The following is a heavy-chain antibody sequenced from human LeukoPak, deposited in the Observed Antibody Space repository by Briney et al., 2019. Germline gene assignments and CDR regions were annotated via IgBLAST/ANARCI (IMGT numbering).Heavy chain of an antibody. Sequence: PSQTLSLTCTVSGGSISTVDYYWTWIRQPPGKGLEWIGYIHYSGITHYNPSLKSRLTMSLDTSKNQFSLNLNSVTAADTGVYYCARVEPGYCTGGRCFPLWGQGTLVTVSS. V-gene: IGHV4-30-4*01. CDR3: ARVEPGYCTGGRCFPL. CDR2: IHYSGIT. J-gene: IGHJ3*01. CDR1: GGSISTVDYY. D-gene: IGHD2-8*02.